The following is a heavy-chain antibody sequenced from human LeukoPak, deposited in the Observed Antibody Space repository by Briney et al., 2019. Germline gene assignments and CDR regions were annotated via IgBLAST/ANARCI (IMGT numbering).Heavy chain of an antibody. J-gene: IGHJ6*03. CDR3: ARPRTPSYYYYMDV. Sequence: PSETLSLTCTVSGCTINTYYWRWVGQPPGKGLECIGYIYTSGTTDYNASLKRGVVISIDTSLRQFSLKITSVTAAVTAVYYCARPRTPSYYYYMDVWGKGTPVTVSS. CDR2: IYTSGTT. V-gene: IGHV4-4*08. CDR1: GCTINTYY.